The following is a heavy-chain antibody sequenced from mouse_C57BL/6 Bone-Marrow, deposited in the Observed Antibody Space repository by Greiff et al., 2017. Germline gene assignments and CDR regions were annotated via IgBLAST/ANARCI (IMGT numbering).Heavy chain of an antibody. D-gene: IGHD1-1*01. CDR2: SRNKANDYTT. Sequence: EVKLMESGGGLVQSGRSLRLSCATSGFTFSDFYMEWVRQAPGKGLEWIAASRNKANDYTTEYSASVKGRFIVSRDTSQSILYLQMNALRAEDTAIYYCARDALYYGSRSLWYFDVWGTGTTVTVSS. V-gene: IGHV7-1*01. CDR1: GFTFSDFY. CDR3: ARDALYYGSRSLWYFDV. J-gene: IGHJ1*03.